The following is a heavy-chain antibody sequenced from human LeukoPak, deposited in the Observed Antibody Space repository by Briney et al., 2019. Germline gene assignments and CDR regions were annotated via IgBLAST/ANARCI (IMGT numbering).Heavy chain of an antibody. J-gene: IGHJ4*02. V-gene: IGHV4-4*07. CDR3: AREGYGYGYYFDY. CDR1: GDSISSYF. Sequence: SETLSLTCTVSGDSISSYFWSWIRQPAGKGLEWIGRIYAGEGAKYNPSLETRVTVSVDTSTNQLSQKLSSVTAADTAVYYCAREGYGYGYYFDYWGQGTLVTVSS. CDR2: IYAGEGA. D-gene: IGHD5-18*01.